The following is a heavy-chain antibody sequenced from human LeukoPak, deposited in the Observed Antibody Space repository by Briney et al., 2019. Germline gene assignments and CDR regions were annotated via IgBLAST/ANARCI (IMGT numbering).Heavy chain of an antibody. V-gene: IGHV3-21*01. CDR3: ARTPTADWLPPG. CDR2: ISSSSSYI. CDR1: GFTFSSYS. D-gene: IGHD3-9*01. Sequence: GGSLRLSCAASGFTFSSYSMNWVRQAPGKGLEWVSSISSSSSYIYYADSVKGRFTISRGNAKNSLYLQMNSLRAEDTAVYYCARTPTADWLPPGWGQGTLVTVSS. J-gene: IGHJ4*02.